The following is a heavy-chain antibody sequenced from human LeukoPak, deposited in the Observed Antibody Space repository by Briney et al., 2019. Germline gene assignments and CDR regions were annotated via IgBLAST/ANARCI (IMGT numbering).Heavy chain of an antibody. CDR3: AKGRGGFGELLDDY. J-gene: IGHJ4*02. D-gene: IGHD3-10*01. V-gene: IGHV3-23*01. CDR1: GFTFSRHW. CDR2: ITGSGSST. Sequence: GGSLRLSCEASGFTFSRHWMNWVRRAPGKGLEWVSTITGSGSSTSYADSVKGRFSISRDNSRDTVFLQMNSLRAEDTAVYYCAKGRGGFGELLDDYWGQGTLVTVSS.